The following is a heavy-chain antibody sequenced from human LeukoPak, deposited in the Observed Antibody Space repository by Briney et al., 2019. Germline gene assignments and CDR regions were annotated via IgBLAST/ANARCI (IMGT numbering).Heavy chain of an antibody. CDR2: ISYSGTT. CDR1: CGSISSYY. J-gene: IGHJ5*02. V-gene: IGHV4-59*01. D-gene: IGHD3/OR15-3a*01. Sequence: PSETLTLTCTVSCGSISSYYWSWIWQPPGKGLEWIGYISYSGTTNYNPSLKSRVTMSVDTSKNQFSPKLRSVNAADTAVYYCARLKREFFAWFMSDPWGQGTLVTVSS. CDR3: ARLKREFFAWFMSDP.